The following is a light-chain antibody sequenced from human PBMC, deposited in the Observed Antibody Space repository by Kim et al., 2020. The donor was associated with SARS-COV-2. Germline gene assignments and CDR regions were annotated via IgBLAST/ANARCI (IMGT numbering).Light chain of an antibody. V-gene: IGLV3-19*01. CDR3: NSRDSSGNHLGV. CDR1: SLRRYD. J-gene: IGLJ2*01. CDR2: GKN. Sequence: LGQTVRIKSQGDSLRRYDASWYQQKPGQAPVLVIYGKNNRPSGIPDRFSGSSSGNTASLTITGAQAEDEADYYCNSRDSSGNHLGVFGGGTQLTVL.